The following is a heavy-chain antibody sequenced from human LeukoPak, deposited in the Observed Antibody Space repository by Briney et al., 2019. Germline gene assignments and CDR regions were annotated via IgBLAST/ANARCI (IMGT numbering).Heavy chain of an antibody. CDR3: ATYYYDSSGYYQYFQH. J-gene: IGHJ1*01. Sequence: GASVKVSCKASGYTFTGYYMHWVRQAPGQGLEWMGRINPNSGGTNYAQKFQGRVTMTRDTSISTAYTELSRLRSDDTAVYYCATYYYDSSGYYQYFQHWGQGTLVTVSS. D-gene: IGHD3-22*01. CDR2: INPNSGGT. CDR1: GYTFTGYY. V-gene: IGHV1-2*06.